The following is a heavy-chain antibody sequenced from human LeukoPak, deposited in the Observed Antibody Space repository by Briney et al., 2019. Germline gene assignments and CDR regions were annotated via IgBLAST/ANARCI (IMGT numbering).Heavy chain of an antibody. CDR3: ARSSTAAPPDY. CDR2: IYDSART. Sequence: SETLSLTCTVSGGSISSYYRSWIRQPPGKGLEWIGYIYDSARTNYNPSLRSRVTISLDTLKNQFSLKLSSVTAADTAVYYCARSSTAAPPDYWGQGTLVTVSS. J-gene: IGHJ4*02. V-gene: IGHV4-59*01. D-gene: IGHD6-6*01. CDR1: GGSISSYY.